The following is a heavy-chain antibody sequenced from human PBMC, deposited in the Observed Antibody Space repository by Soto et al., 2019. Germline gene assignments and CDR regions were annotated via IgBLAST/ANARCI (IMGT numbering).Heavy chain of an antibody. CDR3: ARDNYNYSGMDV. CDR2: INPYNGGA. J-gene: IGHJ6*02. CDR1: GYIFNDYY. V-gene: IGHV1-2*02. Sequence: ASVKVSCKASGYIFNDYYIHWVRQAPGQGLEWMGWINPYNGGANFAQEFQGRVTMTRDTSLSIVYMEVTRLTYDDTAVYYCARDNYNYSGMDVWGQGTTVTVSS.